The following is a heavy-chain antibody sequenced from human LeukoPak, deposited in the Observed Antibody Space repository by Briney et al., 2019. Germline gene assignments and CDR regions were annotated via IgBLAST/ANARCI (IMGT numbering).Heavy chain of an antibody. V-gene: IGHV1-18*01. Sequence: ASVKVSCKASGYTFNTYGISWVRQAPGQRPEWMGWINTDNGNTKYAQTFKGRVTMTTDTSTSTAYMELSSLRSDDTAVYYCARKGCTGDCYRFDPWGQGTLVTVSS. CDR3: ARKGCTGDCYRFDP. CDR1: GYTFNTYG. CDR2: INTDNGNT. D-gene: IGHD2-21*02. J-gene: IGHJ5*02.